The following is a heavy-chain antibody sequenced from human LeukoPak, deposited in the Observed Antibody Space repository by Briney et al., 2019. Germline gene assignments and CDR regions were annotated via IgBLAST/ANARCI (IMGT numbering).Heavy chain of an antibody. CDR2: IIPIFGTA. J-gene: IGHJ4*02. CDR3: ARDPIPYTAMVSYYFDY. Sequence: ASVKVSCKASGGTFSSYAISWVRQAPGQGLEWMGGIIPIFGTANYAQKFQGRVTITADESTSTAYMELSSLRSEDTAVYYCARDPIPYTAMVSYYFDYWGQGTLVTVSS. CDR1: GGTFSSYA. D-gene: IGHD5-18*01. V-gene: IGHV1-69*13.